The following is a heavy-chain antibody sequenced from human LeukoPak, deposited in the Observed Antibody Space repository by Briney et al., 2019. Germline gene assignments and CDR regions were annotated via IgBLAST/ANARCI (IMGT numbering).Heavy chain of an antibody. Sequence: GGSPRLSCAASGFTFSSYSMNWVRQAPGKGLEWVSSISSSSSYIYYADSVKGRFTISRDNAKNSLYLQVNSLRAEDTAVYYCARGGRYYFDYWGQGTLVTVSS. D-gene: IGHD1-26*01. CDR3: ARGGRYYFDY. CDR2: ISSSSSYI. V-gene: IGHV3-21*01. J-gene: IGHJ4*02. CDR1: GFTFSSYS.